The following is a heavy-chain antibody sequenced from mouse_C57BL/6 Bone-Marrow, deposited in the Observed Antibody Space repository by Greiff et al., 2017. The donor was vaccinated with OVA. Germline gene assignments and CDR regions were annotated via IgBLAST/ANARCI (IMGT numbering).Heavy chain of an antibody. CDR3: ARYGYDGYLAWLAY. J-gene: IGHJ3*01. CDR1: GFTFSSYT. V-gene: IGHV5-9*01. CDR2: ISGGGGNT. Sequence: EVMLVESGGGLVKPGGSLKLSCAASGFTFSSYTMSWVRQTPEKRLEWVATISGGGGNTYYPDSVKGRFTISRDNAKNTLYLQMSSLRSEDTALYYCARYGYDGYLAWLAYWGQGTLVTVSA. D-gene: IGHD2-3*01.